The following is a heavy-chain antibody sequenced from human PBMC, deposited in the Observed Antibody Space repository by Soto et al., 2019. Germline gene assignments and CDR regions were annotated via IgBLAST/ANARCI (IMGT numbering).Heavy chain of an antibody. J-gene: IGHJ4*02. V-gene: IGHV1-69*02. Sequence: QVQLVQSGAEVKKPGSSVKVSCKASGGTFSSYTISWVRQAPGQGLEWMGRIIPILGRANYAQKFQGRVTITADKSTSTAYVELSSLRTADTAVYYCAAGSSSGWGFDYGGQGTLVPVSS. CDR1: GGTFSSYT. CDR3: AAGSSSGWGFDY. CDR2: IIPILGRA. D-gene: IGHD6-19*01.